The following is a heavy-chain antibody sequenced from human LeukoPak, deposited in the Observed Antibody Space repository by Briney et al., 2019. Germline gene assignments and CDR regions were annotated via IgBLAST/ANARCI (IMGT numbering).Heavy chain of an antibody. CDR1: GYTVTGYY. CDR2: INPNSGGT. V-gene: IGHV1-2*02. J-gene: IGHJ3*02. D-gene: IGHD1-1*01. Sequence: ASVKVSCKASGYTVTGYYMHWVRQAPGQGLEWMGWINPNSGGTNYAQKFQGRVTMTRDTSISTAYMELSRLRSDDTAVYYCAREEGGWNDPFDAFDIWGQGTMVTVSS. CDR3: AREEGGWNDPFDAFDI.